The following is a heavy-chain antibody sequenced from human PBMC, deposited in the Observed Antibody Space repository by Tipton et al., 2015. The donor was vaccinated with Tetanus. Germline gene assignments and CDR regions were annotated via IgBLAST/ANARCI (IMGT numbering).Heavy chain of an antibody. Sequence: LRLSCTVSGGSVRSGDYDWNWIRQPPGKGLEWIGYVHYSGRTNKSPSLKSRLTLSIDKSTNQFSLRLTSVTAADTAVYYCARANNDYPKKGPFDYWGQGARVIVSS. CDR2: VHYSGRT. V-gene: IGHV4-61*08. CDR3: ARANNDYPKKGPFDY. D-gene: IGHD5-12*01. CDR1: GGSVRSGDYD. J-gene: IGHJ4*02.